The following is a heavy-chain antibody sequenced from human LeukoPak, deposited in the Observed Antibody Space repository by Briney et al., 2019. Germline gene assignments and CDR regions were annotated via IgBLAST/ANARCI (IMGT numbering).Heavy chain of an antibody. CDR2: IIPIFGTA. CDR3: ARGSDSRIAENYYGMDV. J-gene: IGHJ6*02. V-gene: IGHV1-69*13. D-gene: IGHD3-10*01. Sequence: AAVTVSFKASGGTFNIYAISWVRQAPGQGREGVGGIIPIFGTANYAQKFPGRVTITADESTSTAYMELSSLRSEDTAVYYCARGSDSRIAENYYGMDVWGQGTTVTVSS. CDR1: GGTFNIYA.